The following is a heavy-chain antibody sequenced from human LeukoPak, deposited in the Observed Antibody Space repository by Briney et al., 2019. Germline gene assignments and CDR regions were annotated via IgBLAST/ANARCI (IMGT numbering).Heavy chain of an antibody. CDR3: ARGDSSSWLIGEQNNWFDP. J-gene: IGHJ5*02. CDR2: ISAYNGNT. Sequence: GASVKVSCKASGYTFTSYGISWVRQAPGQGLEWMGWISAYNGNTNYAQKLQGRVTMTTDTSTSTAYMELRSLRSDDTAVYYCARGDSSSWLIGEQNNWFDPWGQGTLVTVSS. CDR1: GYTFTSYG. V-gene: IGHV1-18*01. D-gene: IGHD6-13*01.